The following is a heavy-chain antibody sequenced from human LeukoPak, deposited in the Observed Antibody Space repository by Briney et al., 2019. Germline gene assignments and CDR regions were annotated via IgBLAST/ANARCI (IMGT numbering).Heavy chain of an antibody. CDR2: IHYSGST. CDR3: ARLVTGKTNWFDP. Sequence: PSETLSLTCAVSGGSISSHYWSWIRQPPGKGPEWIGYIHYSGSTNYNPSLKSRVTMSLDTSKNQFSLKLNSVTAADTAVYYCARLVTGKTNWFDPWGQGTLVTVSS. V-gene: IGHV4-59*08. J-gene: IGHJ5*02. D-gene: IGHD1-14*01. CDR1: GGSISSHY.